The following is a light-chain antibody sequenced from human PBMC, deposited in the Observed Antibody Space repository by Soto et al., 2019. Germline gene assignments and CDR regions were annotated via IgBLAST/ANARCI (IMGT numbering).Light chain of an antibody. CDR3: QQYYNWPPRIT. CDR2: AAS. J-gene: IGKJ5*01. CDR1: QSLSSGY. V-gene: IGKV3D-7*01. Sequence: IVLTQSPATLSLSPGERGTLSCRASQSLSSGYLAWYQQKPGQAPRILIYAASSRATGIPDRFSGSGSGTEFTLTISSLQSEDFAVYYCQQYYNWPPRITFGQGTRLEI.